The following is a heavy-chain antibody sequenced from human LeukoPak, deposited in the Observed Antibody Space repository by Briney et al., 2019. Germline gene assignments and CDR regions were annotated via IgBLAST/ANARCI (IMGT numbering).Heavy chain of an antibody. Sequence: GASAKVSCKASGGTFSSYAISWVRQAPGQGLEWMGGIIPIFGTANYAQKFQGRVTITADESTSTAYMELSSLRSEDTAVYYCARSPSPYGSGSYPDYWGQGTLVTVSS. J-gene: IGHJ4*02. CDR1: GGTFSSYA. V-gene: IGHV1-69*13. CDR2: IIPIFGTA. D-gene: IGHD3-10*01. CDR3: ARSPSPYGSGSYPDY.